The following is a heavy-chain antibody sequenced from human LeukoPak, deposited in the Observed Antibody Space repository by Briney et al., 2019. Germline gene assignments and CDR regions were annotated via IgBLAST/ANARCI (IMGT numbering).Heavy chain of an antibody. CDR2: IIPIFGTA. CDR3: ARRYCTNGVCYTHFDY. D-gene: IGHD2-8*01. Sequence: APVKVSCKASGGTFSSYAISWARQAPGQGLEWMGGIIPIFGTANYAQKFQGRVTITTDESTSTAYMELSSLRSEDTAVYYCARRYCTNGVCYTHFDYWGQGTLVTVSS. J-gene: IGHJ4*02. CDR1: GGTFSSYA. V-gene: IGHV1-69*05.